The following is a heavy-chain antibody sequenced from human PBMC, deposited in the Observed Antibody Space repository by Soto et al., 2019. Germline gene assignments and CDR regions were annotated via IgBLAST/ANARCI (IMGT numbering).Heavy chain of an antibody. CDR1: GFTFSNYA. J-gene: IGHJ5*02. CDR3: ARHPSDFWFDP. Sequence: GGSLRLSCAASGFTFSNYAMHWVRQAPGKGLEWVAVISYDGSKKYYADSVKGRFTISRDNSKNKLYLQMNSLRAEDTALYYCARHPSDFWFDPWGQGTLVTVSS. CDR2: ISYDGSKK. D-gene: IGHD2-21*02. V-gene: IGHV3-30*04.